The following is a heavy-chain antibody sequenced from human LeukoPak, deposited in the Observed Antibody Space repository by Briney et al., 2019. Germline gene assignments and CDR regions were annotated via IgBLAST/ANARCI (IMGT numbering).Heavy chain of an antibody. CDR2: IYYSGST. Sequence: SETLSLTCTVSGGSISSYYWSWIRQPPGKGLEWIGYIYYSGSTNYNPSLKSRVTISIDTSKKHFSLKLTSVTAADTAVYYCARHCSGDSCHQIYLEYWGRGTLVTVSS. V-gene: IGHV4-59*08. CDR1: GGSISSYY. CDR3: ARHCSGDSCHQIYLEY. D-gene: IGHD2-15*01. J-gene: IGHJ4*02.